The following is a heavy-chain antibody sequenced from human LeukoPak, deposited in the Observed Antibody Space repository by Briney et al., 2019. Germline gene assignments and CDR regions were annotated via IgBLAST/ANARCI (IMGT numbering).Heavy chain of an antibody. V-gene: IGHV3-15*01. CDR2: IKSEPDGGTT. CDR3: TTDDRGYSYAPRY. Sequence: PGGSLRLSCAGSGFTFSNAWMSWVRQAPGKGLEWVGRIKSEPDGGTTDYAAPVKGKFTISRDDSENTLYLQMNSLRAEDTALYYCTTDDRGYSYAPRYWGQGTLVTVSS. J-gene: IGHJ4*02. CDR1: GFTFSNAW. D-gene: IGHD5-18*01.